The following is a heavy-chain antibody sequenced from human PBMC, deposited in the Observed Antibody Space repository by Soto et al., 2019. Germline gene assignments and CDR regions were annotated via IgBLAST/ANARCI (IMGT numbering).Heavy chain of an antibody. Sequence: HLQLQESGPGLVKPSETLSLTCTVSDDSITSGAYYWGLIRQPPGKGLEWIGTIQYRGSTYYNPSLRRLLTLSLDTSKNQFSLMLTSVTAADKAVYFCVGMCLFGYLLFDYWGQGTLVTVSS. V-gene: IGHV4-39*01. CDR3: VGMCLFGYLLFDY. CDR2: IQYRGST. D-gene: IGHD3-10*02. CDR1: DDSITSGAYY. J-gene: IGHJ4*02.